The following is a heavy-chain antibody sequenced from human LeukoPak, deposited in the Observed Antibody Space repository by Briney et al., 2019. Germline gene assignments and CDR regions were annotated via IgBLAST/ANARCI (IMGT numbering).Heavy chain of an antibody. CDR2: INPSSGRT. J-gene: IGHJ1*01. Sequence: GASVKVSCTASGYTFTAYFIYWVRQAPGQGLEWVGWINPSSGRTNSAQKFQGRVTMTRDTSISTAYMELSSLRSDDTAVYYCARAHVLRSSSRSFQHWGQGTLVSVAS. CDR3: ARAHVLRSSSRSFQH. D-gene: IGHD6-13*01. CDR1: GYTFTAYF. V-gene: IGHV1-2*02.